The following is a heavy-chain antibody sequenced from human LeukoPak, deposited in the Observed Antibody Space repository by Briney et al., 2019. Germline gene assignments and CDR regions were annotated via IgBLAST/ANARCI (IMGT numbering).Heavy chain of an antibody. Sequence: HSGGSLRLSCAASGFTFSDYWMHWVRHAPGKGLVWVSRISSDGSRVTYADSVKGRFTISRDNAKNTLYLQMNSLRAEDTAVYYCARGAVDTAYYYYYYMDVWGKGTTVTVSS. J-gene: IGHJ6*03. CDR1: GFTFSDYW. CDR3: ARGAVDTAYYYYYYMDV. CDR2: ISSDGSRV. D-gene: IGHD5-18*01. V-gene: IGHV3-74*01.